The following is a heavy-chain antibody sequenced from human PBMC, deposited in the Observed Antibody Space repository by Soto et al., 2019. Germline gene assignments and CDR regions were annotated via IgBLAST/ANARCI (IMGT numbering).Heavy chain of an antibody. V-gene: IGHV4-59*01. CDR3: ARGEDAFFYYGLDV. CDR1: GGSFSGYY. J-gene: IGHJ6*02. CDR2: IYDTGISGYTPST. Sequence: SETLSLTCAVYGGSFSGYYWSWIRRPPGKGLEWIAYIYDTGISGYTPSTSYNPSLKSRVTMSVDTSKSQFSLKLTSVTAADTAVYYCARGEDAFFYYGLDVWGQGITVTVSS.